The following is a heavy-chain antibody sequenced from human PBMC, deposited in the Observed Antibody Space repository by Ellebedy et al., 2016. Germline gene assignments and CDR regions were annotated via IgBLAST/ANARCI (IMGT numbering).Heavy chain of an antibody. CDR1: GGSISSGDYY. V-gene: IGHV4-61*08. CDR2: IYYSGST. J-gene: IGHJ4*02. Sequence: GSLRLXXTVSGGSISSGDYYWSWIRQPPGKGLEWIGYIYYSGSTNYNPSLKSRVTISVDTSKNQFSLNLTSVTAADTAVYYCARSGYYGSGTYCNYWGQGTLVTVSS. CDR3: ARSGYYGSGTYCNY. D-gene: IGHD3-10*01.